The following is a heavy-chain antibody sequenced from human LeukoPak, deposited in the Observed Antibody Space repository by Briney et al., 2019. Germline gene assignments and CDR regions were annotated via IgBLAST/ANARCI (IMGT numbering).Heavy chain of an antibody. D-gene: IGHD6-19*01. CDR3: ARGVAVAEFWFDP. CDR2: MNPNSGNT. CDR1: GYTFTSYD. V-gene: IGHV1-8*02. Sequence: ALVKVSCKASGYTFTSYDINWVRQATGQGLEWMGWMNPNSGNTGYAQKFQGRVTMTRNTSISTAYMELSSLRSEDTAVYYCARGVAVAEFWFDPWGQGTLVTVSS. J-gene: IGHJ5*02.